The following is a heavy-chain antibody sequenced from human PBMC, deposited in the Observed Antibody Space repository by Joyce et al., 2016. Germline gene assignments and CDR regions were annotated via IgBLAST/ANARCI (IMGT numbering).Heavy chain of an antibody. CDR1: GYTFTGYY. CDR3: ARGDLRTSSPLFWYFAL. Sequence: QVQLVQSGAEVKKPGASVKVSCKASGYTFTGYYIHWVRQAPGQGLEVRGGSNINRGGTEYPQKFQGRGTMTRDTSIRTAYMELTGLRSDDTAVYYCARGDLRTSSPLFWYFALWGRGTLVTVSS. J-gene: IGHJ2*01. CDR2: SNINRGGT. D-gene: IGHD2-2*01. V-gene: IGHV1-2*02.